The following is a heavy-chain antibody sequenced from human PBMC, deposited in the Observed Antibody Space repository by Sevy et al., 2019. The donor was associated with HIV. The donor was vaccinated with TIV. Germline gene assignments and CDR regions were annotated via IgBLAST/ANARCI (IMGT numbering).Heavy chain of an antibody. D-gene: IGHD3-22*01. Sequence: GGSLRLSCAASGFTFSSYSMNWVRQAPGKGLEWVSSISSSSSYIYYADSVKGRFTISRDNAKNSLYLHMNSLRAEDTAVYYCARARIGYYDSSGFYYFDYWGQGTLVTVSS. CDR2: ISSSSSYI. CDR3: ARARIGYYDSSGFYYFDY. V-gene: IGHV3-21*01. J-gene: IGHJ4*02. CDR1: GFTFSSYS.